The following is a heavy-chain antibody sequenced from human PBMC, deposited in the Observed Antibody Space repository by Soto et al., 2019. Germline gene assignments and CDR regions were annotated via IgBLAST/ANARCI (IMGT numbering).Heavy chain of an antibody. V-gene: IGHV3-23*01. CDR3: AKALQLWADYYYYYGMDV. CDR2: ISGSGGST. J-gene: IGHJ6*02. D-gene: IGHD5-18*01. CDR1: GFTFSSYS. Sequence: PGGSLRLSCAASGFTFSSYSMSWVRQAPGKGLEWVSAISGSGGSTYYADSVKGRFTISRDNSKNTLYLQMNSLRAEDTAVYYCAKALQLWADYYYYYGMDVWGQGTTVTVSS.